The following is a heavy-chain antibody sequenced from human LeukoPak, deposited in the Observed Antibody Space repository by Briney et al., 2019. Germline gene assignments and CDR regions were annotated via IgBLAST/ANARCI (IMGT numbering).Heavy chain of an antibody. CDR3: ARRRQRGYSSSWYVDAFDI. J-gene: IGHJ3*02. CDR2: IYPGDSDT. D-gene: IGHD6-13*01. V-gene: IGHV5-51*01. Sequence: GESLKISCKGSGYSFTSYWIGWVRQMPGKGLEWMGIIYPGDSDTRYSPSFQGQVTILADKSISTAYLQWSSLKASDTAMYYCARRRQRGYSSSWYVDAFDIWGQGTMVTVSS. CDR1: GYSFTSYW.